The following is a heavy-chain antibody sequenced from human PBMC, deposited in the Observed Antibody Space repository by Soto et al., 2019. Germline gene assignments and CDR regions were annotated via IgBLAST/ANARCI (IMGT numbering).Heavy chain of an antibody. CDR1: GGTFRTNA. J-gene: IGHJ6*02. V-gene: IGHV1-69*12. Sequence: QVQLVQSGAEVKKPGSSVKISCKASGGTFRTNAFSWVRQAPGQGLEWMGVIIPIFPTPDYAQKFQGRVTITADESTTTTYMELSSLRSEDTATYYCARDKDRQQLGGNYYYIMDVWGQGTTVTVSS. D-gene: IGHD3-3*02. CDR2: IIPIFPTP. CDR3: ARDKDRQQLGGNYYYIMDV.